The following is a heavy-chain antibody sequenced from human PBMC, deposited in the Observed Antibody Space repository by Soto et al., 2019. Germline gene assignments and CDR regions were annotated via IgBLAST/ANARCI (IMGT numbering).Heavy chain of an antibody. CDR3: AIVSDGVDGIRSGHSVSEY. J-gene: IGHJ4*02. Sequence: ASVKVSSKASGYTFTSYYIHWVRHAPGQGLEWMGIINPSGGSTSYAQKFQGRVTMTRDTSTSTVYMELSSLRSEDTAVYYCAIVSDGVDGIRSGHSVSEYRGQRTPVTVSS. V-gene: IGHV1-46*03. CDR2: INPSGGST. D-gene: IGHD3-3*01. CDR1: GYTFTSYY.